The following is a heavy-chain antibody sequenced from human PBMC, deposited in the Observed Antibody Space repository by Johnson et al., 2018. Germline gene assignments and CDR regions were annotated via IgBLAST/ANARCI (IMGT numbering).Heavy chain of an antibody. CDR1: GDSIRSSSYY. V-gene: IGHV4-39*07. D-gene: IGHD3-3*01. CDR2: VFYSGST. J-gene: IGHJ4*01. CDR3: ARGPYYDYWTGARDYYFDY. Sequence: QVQLVQSGPGLMKPSEPLSLNCNVSGDSIRSSSYYWGWIRQPPGKGLAWIGSVFYSGSTDYNPSLKSRAIISVDTSKHQFSLNLTPLTAADTAVDYCARGPYYDYWTGARDYYFDYWGQGTLVTVSS.